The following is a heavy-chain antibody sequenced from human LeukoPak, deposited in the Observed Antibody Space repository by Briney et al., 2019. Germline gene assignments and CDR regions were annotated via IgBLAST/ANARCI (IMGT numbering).Heavy chain of an antibody. CDR2: IYYSGST. V-gene: IGHV4-59*11. Sequence: SETLSLTCTVSGGSISSHYWSWIRQPPGKGLEWIGYIYYSGSTNYNPSLKSRVTISVDTSKNQFSLKLSSVTAADTAVYYCARDHREFPAFDIWGQGTLLTVSS. CDR1: GGSISSHY. D-gene: IGHD3-10*01. J-gene: IGHJ3*02. CDR3: ARDHREFPAFDI.